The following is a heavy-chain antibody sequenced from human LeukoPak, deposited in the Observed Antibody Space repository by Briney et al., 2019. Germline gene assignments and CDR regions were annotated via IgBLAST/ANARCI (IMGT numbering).Heavy chain of an antibody. D-gene: IGHD6-13*01. V-gene: IGHV3-74*01. J-gene: IGHJ4*02. CDR2: INSDGSST. CDR3: AKDGYSGGWYSDF. CDR1: GFTFSSYW. Sequence: PGGSLRLSCTASGFTFSSYWMHWVRQAPGKGLVWVSRINSDGSSTSYADSVKGRFTISRDNAKNTLYLQMNSLRAEDTAIYFCAKDGYSGGWYSDFWGQGTLVTVSS.